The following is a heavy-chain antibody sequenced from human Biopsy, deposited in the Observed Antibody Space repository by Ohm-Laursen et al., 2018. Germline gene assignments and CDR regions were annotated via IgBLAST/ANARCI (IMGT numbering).Heavy chain of an antibody. Sequence: GTLSLTCTVTDKSINKYYWSWLRQPAGKGLEYIGRILFSGDTNPDYNPSLKSRVTMSVDTSKNQFSLRLSSVTAADTAVYYCASLGRYCSGENCYGIDCWGQGTLVTVSS. CDR3: ASLGRYCSGENCYGIDC. CDR1: DKSINKYY. J-gene: IGHJ4*02. V-gene: IGHV4-4*07. CDR2: ILFSGDT. D-gene: IGHD2-15*01.